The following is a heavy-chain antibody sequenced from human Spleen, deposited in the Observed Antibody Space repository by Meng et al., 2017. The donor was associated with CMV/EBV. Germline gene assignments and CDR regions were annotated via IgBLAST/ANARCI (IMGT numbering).Heavy chain of an antibody. J-gene: IGHJ6*02. Sequence: LRLSCAVYGGSFSGYYWSWIRQPPGKGLEWIGEINHSGSTNYNPSLKSRVIISVDTSKNQFSLKLSSGTAADTAVYYCARDLYDSWSGFSPYGMDVWGQGTTVTVSS. V-gene: IGHV4-34*09. CDR1: GGSFSGYY. CDR2: INHSGST. D-gene: IGHD3-3*01. CDR3: ARDLYDSWSGFSPYGMDV.